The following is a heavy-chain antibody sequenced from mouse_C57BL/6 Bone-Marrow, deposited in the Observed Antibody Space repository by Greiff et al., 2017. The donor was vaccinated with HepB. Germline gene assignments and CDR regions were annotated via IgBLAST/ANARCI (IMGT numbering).Heavy chain of an antibody. CDR1: GYTFTSYW. D-gene: IGHD1-1*01. V-gene: IGHV1-69*01. J-gene: IGHJ4*01. Sequence: QVQLKQPGAELVMPGASVKLSCKASGYTFTSYWMHWVKQRPGQGLEWIGEIDPSDSYTNYNQKFKGKSTLTVDKSSSTAYMQLSSLTSEDSAVYYCARWALRSKDYWGQGTSVTVSS. CDR2: IDPSDSYT. CDR3: ARWALRSKDY.